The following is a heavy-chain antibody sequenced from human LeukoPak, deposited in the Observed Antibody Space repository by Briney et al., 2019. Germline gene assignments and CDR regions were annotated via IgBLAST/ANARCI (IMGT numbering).Heavy chain of an antibody. CDR1: GFTFSSYG. Sequence: GGSLRLSCAASGFTFSSYGMHWVRQAPGKGLEWVAFIRYDGSNKYYADSVKGRFTISRDNSKNTLYLQINSLRAEDTAVYYCAKALGVVLPELYYFDHWGQGTLVTVSS. J-gene: IGHJ4*02. CDR2: IRYDGSNK. CDR3: AKALGVVLPELYYFDH. D-gene: IGHD3-3*01. V-gene: IGHV3-30*02.